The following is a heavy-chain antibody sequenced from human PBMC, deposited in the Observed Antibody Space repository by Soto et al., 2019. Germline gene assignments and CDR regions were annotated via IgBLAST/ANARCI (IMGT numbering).Heavy chain of an antibody. CDR1: GGSFSGYY. J-gene: IGHJ5*02. CDR2: INHSGST. D-gene: IGHD3-10*01. V-gene: IGHV4-34*01. CDR3: ARGKGGYGSWGWFDP. Sequence: QVQLHQWGAGLLKPSETLSLTCAVYGGSFSGYYWSWIRRPPGKGMEWIAEINHSGSTNYNPSLKSRVTISVDTSKNQFSLKLNSVTAADTAVYYCARGKGGYGSWGWFDPWGQGTLVTVSS.